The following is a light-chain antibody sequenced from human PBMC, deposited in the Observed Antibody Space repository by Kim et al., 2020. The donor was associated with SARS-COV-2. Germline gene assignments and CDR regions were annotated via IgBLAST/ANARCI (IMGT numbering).Light chain of an antibody. V-gene: IGKV3-20*01. J-gene: IGKJ5*01. CDR1: QSVRSGY. Sequence: ENVLTQSPGTLSLSPGERVTLSCRASQSVRSGYLAWYQQKPGQAPRLVMYDASTRATGIPDRFSGSGFGTDFTLTIRRLEPEDFAVYYCQQYAGPPITFDQGTRLEIK. CDR2: DAS. CDR3: QQYAGPPIT.